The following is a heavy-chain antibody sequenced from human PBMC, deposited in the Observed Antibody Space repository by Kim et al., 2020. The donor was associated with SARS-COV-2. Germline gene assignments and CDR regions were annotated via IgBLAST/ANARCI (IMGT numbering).Heavy chain of an antibody. CDR3: ARGSITIFGVAYPFDY. V-gene: IGHV1-2*02. J-gene: IGHJ4*02. Sequence: KFQGRVTMTRDTSISTAYMELSRLRSDDTAVYYCARGSITIFGVAYPFDYWGQGTLVTVSS. D-gene: IGHD3-3*01.